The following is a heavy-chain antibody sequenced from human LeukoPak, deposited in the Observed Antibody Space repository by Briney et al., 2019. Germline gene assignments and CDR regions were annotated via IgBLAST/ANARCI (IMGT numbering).Heavy chain of an antibody. CDR3: ARHSGSYLYYFDF. V-gene: IGHV4-39*01. CDR2: IYHSGTT. Sequence: SETLSLTCTVSGVSISSSNYYWGWIRQPPGKGLEWIGNIYHSGTTYYSPSLKSRVTISVDTSKNQFSLRLSSVTAADTAVYYCARHSGSYLYYFDFWGQGALVTVSS. J-gene: IGHJ4*02. CDR1: GVSISSSNYY. D-gene: IGHD1-26*01.